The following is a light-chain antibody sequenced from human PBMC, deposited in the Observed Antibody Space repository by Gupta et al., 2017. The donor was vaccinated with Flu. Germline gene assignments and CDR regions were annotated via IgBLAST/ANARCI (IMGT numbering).Light chain of an antibody. CDR1: TSTVGANAY. Sequence: PPLTQPAPVSGSPGQSIALSCTGTTSTVGANAYVSWNPQHPGKAPKVRCDGVNSRPSGVADRFSGSKSGTTASLTISGLQAEDEADDYYSSYRSSSNSWLFGTGTKVTVL. CDR2: GVN. V-gene: IGLV2-14*01. J-gene: IGLJ1*01. CDR3: SSYRSSSNSWL.